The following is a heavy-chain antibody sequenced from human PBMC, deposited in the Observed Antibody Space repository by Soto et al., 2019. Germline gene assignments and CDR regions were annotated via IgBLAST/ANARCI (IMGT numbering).Heavy chain of an antibody. J-gene: IGHJ1*01. V-gene: IGHV3-72*01. CDR2: SRNKANSYTT. CDR3: DLGGGLKH. Sequence: EVQLVESGGGLVQPGGSLRLSCAASGLTFSDHYSDWVRQAPGKGLEWVGISRNKANSYTTAYAASVKGRFTLSRDESTNSVYLQMNSLKTGDSAGYYCDLGGGLKHWGQGTLVTVSS. D-gene: IGHD3-16*01. CDR1: GLTFSDHY.